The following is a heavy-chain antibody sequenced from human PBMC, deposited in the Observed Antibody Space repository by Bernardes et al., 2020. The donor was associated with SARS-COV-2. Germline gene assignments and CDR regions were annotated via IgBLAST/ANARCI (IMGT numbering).Heavy chain of an antibody. CDR2: VNPAGSGP. D-gene: IGHD2-15*01. J-gene: IGHJ6*02. V-gene: IGHV3-74*01. Sequence: GGSLRLSCAGSGFTFSGYSMHWVRQAPGQGLVWVSRVNPAGSGPFYADSVKGRFTISRDNAKNTVYLQMNSLILDDTAVYYCTRKDGHAYGMDVWGQGTTVSVSS. CDR3: TRKDGHAYGMDV. CDR1: GFTFSGYS.